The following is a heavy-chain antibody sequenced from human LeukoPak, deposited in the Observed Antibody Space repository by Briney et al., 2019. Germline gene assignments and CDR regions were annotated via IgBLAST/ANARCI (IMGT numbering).Heavy chain of an antibody. V-gene: IGHV3-23*01. D-gene: IGHD3-16*01. CDR2: ISGGSGSR. CDR3: AKGFSTYVYNWFDP. Sequence: PGGSLRLSCAASGFTFLTYAMNWVRQAPGEGLEWVAGISGGSGSRYYADSVKGRFTVSRDNSKSTLYLQMNSLRAADTAVYYCAKGFSTYVYNWFDPWGQGTLVTVSS. CDR1: GFTFLTYA. J-gene: IGHJ5*02.